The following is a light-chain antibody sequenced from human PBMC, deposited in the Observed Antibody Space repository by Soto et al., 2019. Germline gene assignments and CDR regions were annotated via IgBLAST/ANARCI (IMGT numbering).Light chain of an antibody. V-gene: IGKV4-1*01. CDR1: QSVLLTSNNKNY. CDR3: QQHFTTPST. CDR2: WAS. Sequence: DIVMTQSPDSLALSVGERATINCKSSQSVLLTSNNKNYVAWYQQKPGQPPKLLIYWASMRESGVPDRFSASGSGTDFTLTITGLQAQDVAVYYCQQHFTTPSTFGQGTRLEIK. J-gene: IGKJ5*01.